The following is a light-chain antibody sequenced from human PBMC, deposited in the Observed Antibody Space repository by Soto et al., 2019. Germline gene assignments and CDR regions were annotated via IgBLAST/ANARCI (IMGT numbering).Light chain of an antibody. CDR3: QQGNSFPIT. V-gene: IGKV1-12*01. CDR1: QAISSW. J-gene: IGKJ5*01. CDR2: AAS. Sequence: DIQMTQSPSSVSASVGDRITITCRASQAISSWLGWYQQKPGKAPKLLIFAASSLQSGVPPRFSGSRSGTDFTLTISNLQPEDFATYYCQQGNSFPITFGQGTRLEIK.